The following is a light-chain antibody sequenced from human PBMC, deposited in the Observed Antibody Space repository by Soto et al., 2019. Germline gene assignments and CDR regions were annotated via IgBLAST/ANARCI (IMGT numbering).Light chain of an antibody. J-gene: IGKJ1*01. CDR2: DAY. CDR1: QVFGSS. CDR3: KQYSDWPLT. Sequence: EIVMTQFPATLSVSPGERATFSCRASQVFGSSLAWYQQKPGQAHRLLIYDAYTRATGIQARFSGSGSGTEFSLTIRSLQSEDSAVYYCKQYSDWPLTFGQGTKVDIK. V-gene: IGKV3-15*01.